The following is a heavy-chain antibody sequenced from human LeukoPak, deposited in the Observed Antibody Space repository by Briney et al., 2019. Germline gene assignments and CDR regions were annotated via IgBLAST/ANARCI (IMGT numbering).Heavy chain of an antibody. V-gene: IGHV1-18*01. CDR1: GGTFSSYA. CDR3: ARADGWEAAAGTGGIRFQH. J-gene: IGHJ1*01. Sequence: ASVKVSCKASGGTFSSYAISWVRQAPGQGLEWMGWISIYTGKTNYAQKLQGRVTMTTDTSTSTAYMELRSLRSDDTAVYYCARADGWEAAAGTGGIRFQHWGQGTLVIVSS. CDR2: ISIYTGKT. D-gene: IGHD6-13*01.